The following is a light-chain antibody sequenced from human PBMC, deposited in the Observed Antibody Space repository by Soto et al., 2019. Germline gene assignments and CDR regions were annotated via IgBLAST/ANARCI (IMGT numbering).Light chain of an antibody. CDR3: QQYLSLPVT. V-gene: IGKV3-20*01. CDR1: QSVRSSY. J-gene: IGKJ5*01. Sequence: EIVLTQSPGTLSLSPGGRATLCCMASQSVRSSYSPYYQERPGQAPRLLIYGASSRATGIPDRFSGSGSGTDFTLTISRVEPEDFAVYYCQQYLSLPVTFGQGTRLEIK. CDR2: GAS.